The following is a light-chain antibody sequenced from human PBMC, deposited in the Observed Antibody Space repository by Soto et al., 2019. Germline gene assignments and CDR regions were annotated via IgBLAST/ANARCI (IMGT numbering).Light chain of an antibody. CDR1: PGAVTSGYY. CDR2: STS. CDR3: LLYYGGQLGV. Sequence: QTVVTQEPSLTVSPGGTVTLTCASSPGAVTSGYYPNWFQQKPGQAPRALIYSTSNKYSWTPARFSGSLLGGKAALTLSGVQPEDEAEYYCLLYYGGQLGVFGGGTKLNVL. V-gene: IGLV7-43*01. J-gene: IGLJ2*01.